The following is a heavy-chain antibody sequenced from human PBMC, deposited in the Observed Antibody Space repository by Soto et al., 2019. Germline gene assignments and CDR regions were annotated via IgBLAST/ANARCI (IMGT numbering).Heavy chain of an antibody. J-gene: IGHJ3*02. CDR3: ARVRGVAVAGRNHDAFDI. V-gene: IGHV4-59*01. Sequence: SETLSLTCTVSGGSISSYYWSWIRQPPGKGLEWIGYIYYSGSTNYNPSLKSRVTISVDTSKNQFSLKLSSVTAADTAVYYCARVRGVAVAGRNHDAFDIWGQGTMVTVSS. CDR1: GGSISSYY. D-gene: IGHD6-19*01. CDR2: IYYSGST.